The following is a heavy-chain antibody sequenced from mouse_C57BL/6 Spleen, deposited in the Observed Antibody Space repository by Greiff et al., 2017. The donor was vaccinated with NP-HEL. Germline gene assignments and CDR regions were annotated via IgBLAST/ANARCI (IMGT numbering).Heavy chain of an antibody. CDR1: GYTFTDYY. J-gene: IGHJ2*01. D-gene: IGHD1-1*01. CDR2: IYPGSGNT. Sequence: QVQLQQSGAELVRPGASVKLSCKASGYTFTDYYINWVKQRPGQGLEWIARIYPGSGNTYYNEKFKGKATLTAEKSSSTAYMQLSSLTSEDSAVYFCARRYYGSSSFDYWGQGTTLTVSS. V-gene: IGHV1-76*01. CDR3: ARRYYGSSSFDY.